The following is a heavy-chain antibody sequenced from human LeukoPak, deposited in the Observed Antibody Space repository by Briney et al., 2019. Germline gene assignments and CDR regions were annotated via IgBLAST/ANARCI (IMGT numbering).Heavy chain of an antibody. CDR2: ISNDGSKK. CDR1: GYTFTSYD. CDR3: AKEDYYEYYFDY. J-gene: IGHJ4*02. V-gene: IGHV3-30*18. D-gene: IGHD3-22*01. Sequence: SCKASGYTFTSYDINWVRQAPGQGLEWVAVISNDGSKKYYADSVKGRFTISRDNSKNTLYLQMNSLRAEDTAVYYRAKEDYYEYYFDYWGQGTLVTVSS.